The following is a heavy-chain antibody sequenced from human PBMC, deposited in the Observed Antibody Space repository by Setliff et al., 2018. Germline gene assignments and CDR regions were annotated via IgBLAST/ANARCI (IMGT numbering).Heavy chain of an antibody. CDR3: ATPRRDDLDTPFDTFDI. V-gene: IGHV4-38-2*01. CDR2: MSHRGRT. CDR1: GVSINSGHY. Sequence: SETLSLTCGVSGVSINSGHYWGWIRQPPGKGLEWIVTMSHRGRTYYNPSLESRVTMSLDTSKNQFSLRLTYVAAADTAVYYCATPRRDDLDTPFDTFDIWGQGTQVTVSS. J-gene: IGHJ3*02. D-gene: IGHD3-3*01.